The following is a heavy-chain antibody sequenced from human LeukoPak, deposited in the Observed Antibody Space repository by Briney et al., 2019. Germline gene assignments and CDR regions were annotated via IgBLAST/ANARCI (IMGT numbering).Heavy chain of an antibody. CDR2: INPNSGGT. Sequence: ASVKVSCKASGYTFTGYYMHWVRQAPGQGLEWMGWINPNSGGTNYAQKFQGRVTMTTDTSISTAYMELSRLRSDDTAVYYCARGKGYYYGSGSYSPLDYYYGMDVWGQGTTVTVSS. CDR3: ARGKGYYYGSGSYSPLDYYYGMDV. J-gene: IGHJ6*02. D-gene: IGHD3-10*01. V-gene: IGHV1-2*02. CDR1: GYTFTGYY.